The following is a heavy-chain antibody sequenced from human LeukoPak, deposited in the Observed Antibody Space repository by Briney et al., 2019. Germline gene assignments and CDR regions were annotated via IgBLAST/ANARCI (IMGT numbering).Heavy chain of an antibody. CDR3: ARDAEYSGYDAFDV. CDR2: ISWNSGSI. J-gene: IGHJ3*01. CDR1: GFTFDDYA. Sequence: PGGSLRLSCAASGFTFDDYAMHWVRQAPGKGLEWVSGISWNSGSIGYADSVKGRFTISRDNAKNSLYLQMNSLRAEDTAVYYCARDAEYSGYDAFDVWGQGTMVTVSS. D-gene: IGHD5-12*01. V-gene: IGHV3-9*01.